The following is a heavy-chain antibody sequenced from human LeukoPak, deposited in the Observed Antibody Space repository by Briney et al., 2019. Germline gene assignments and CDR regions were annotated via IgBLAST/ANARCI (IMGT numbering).Heavy chain of an antibody. V-gene: IGHV4-59*08. CDR3: ARHIPYQILGWFDP. J-gene: IGHJ5*02. CDR1: GGSISNYY. Sequence: SETLSLTCTVSGGSISNYYWSWIRQPPGKGLEWIGYICHSGSTDYNPSLKSRVTLSVDTSENQFSLSLSSVTAADTAVYYCARHIPYQILGWFDPWGQGTLVTVSS. CDR2: ICHSGST. D-gene: IGHD2-2*01.